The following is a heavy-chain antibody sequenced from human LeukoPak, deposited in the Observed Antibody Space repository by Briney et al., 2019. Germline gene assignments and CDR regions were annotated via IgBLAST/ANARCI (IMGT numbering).Heavy chain of an antibody. CDR3: ATVHKAVKTRDGYNDFDY. V-gene: IGHV1-2*06. CDR1: GYTFTGYY. D-gene: IGHD5-24*01. CDR2: INPNSGGT. Sequence: ASVKVSCKASGYTFTGYYMHWVRQAPGQGLEWMGRINPNSGGTNYAQKFQGRVTMTRDTSISTAYMELSRLRSDDTAVYYCATVHKAVKTRDGYNDFDYWGQGTLVTASS. J-gene: IGHJ4*02.